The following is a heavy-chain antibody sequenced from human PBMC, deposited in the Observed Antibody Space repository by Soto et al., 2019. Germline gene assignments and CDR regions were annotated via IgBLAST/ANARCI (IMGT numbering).Heavy chain of an antibody. D-gene: IGHD3-3*01. CDR3: ARDLLGSGYYYYYGMDV. V-gene: IGHV1-18*01. CDR1: GYTFTSYG. CDR2: ISAYNGNT. J-gene: IGHJ6*02. Sequence: GALVKVSCKASGYTFTSYGISWVRQAPGQGLEWMGWISAYNGNTNYAQKLQGRVTMTTDTSTSTAYMELRSLRSDDTAVYYCARDLLGSGYYYYYGMDVWGQGTTVTVSS.